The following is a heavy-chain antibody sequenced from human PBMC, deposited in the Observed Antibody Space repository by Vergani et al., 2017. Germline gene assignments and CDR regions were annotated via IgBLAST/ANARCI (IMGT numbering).Heavy chain of an antibody. CDR2: ISGSGGST. D-gene: IGHD3-22*01. Sequence: EVQLLESGGGLVQPGGSLRLSCAASGFTFSSYAMSWVRPPPGKGLEWVSAISGSGGSTYYADSVKGRFTISRDNSKNTLYLQMNSLRAEDTAVYYCAKDSVVARPSGCYYWGQGTLVTVSS. J-gene: IGHJ4*02. V-gene: IGHV3-23*01. CDR1: GFTFSSYA. CDR3: AKDSVVARPSGCYY.